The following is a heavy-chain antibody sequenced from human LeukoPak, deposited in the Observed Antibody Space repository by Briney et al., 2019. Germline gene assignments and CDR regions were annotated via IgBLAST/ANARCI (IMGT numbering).Heavy chain of an antibody. J-gene: IGHJ4*02. CDR1: GGSVSSGSYY. CDR3: TRGVGIQRWSFFFDY. Sequence: PSETLSLTCTVSGGSVSSGSYYWSWIRQPPGKGLEWIGFIHNSGSTKYNPSLMSRVTISVDTSKNQFSLKLSSVTAADTAVYYCTRGVGIQRWSFFFDYWSQGCLVSVSS. D-gene: IGHD5-18*01. CDR2: IHNSGST. V-gene: IGHV4-61*01.